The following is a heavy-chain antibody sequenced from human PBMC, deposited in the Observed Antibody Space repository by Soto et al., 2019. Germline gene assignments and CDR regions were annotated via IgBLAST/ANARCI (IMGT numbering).Heavy chain of an antibody. CDR3: ARAGYCSGSSCYWFDY. V-gene: IGHV1-69*06. CDR1: GDTFSSYA. J-gene: IGHJ4*02. D-gene: IGHD2-15*01. Sequence: QVQLVQSGAEVRKPGSSVKLSCKASGDTFSSYAFSWVRQAPGQGLEWMGGIIPIFGKPKYAQRFHGRVTISADRSTSTVYMELSRLRAEDAAVYYCARAGYCSGSSCYWFDYWGQGTLVTASS. CDR2: IIPIFGKP.